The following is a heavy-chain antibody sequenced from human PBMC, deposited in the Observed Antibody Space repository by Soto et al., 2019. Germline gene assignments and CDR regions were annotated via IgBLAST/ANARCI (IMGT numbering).Heavy chain of an antibody. CDR1: GFTFDDYT. D-gene: IGHD3-10*01. Sequence: GGSLRLSCAASGFTFDDYTMHWGCQGQGQGLDCVSLISCDGGSKNSAVSGKVPITIARDKSKNSLNLKMNSLRTEDTALYYSAKDIFYLGELQDYYYGMDVWGQGTTVTVSS. J-gene: IGHJ6*02. V-gene: IGHV3-43*01. CDR2: ISCDGGSK. CDR3: AKDIFYLGELQDYYYGMDV.